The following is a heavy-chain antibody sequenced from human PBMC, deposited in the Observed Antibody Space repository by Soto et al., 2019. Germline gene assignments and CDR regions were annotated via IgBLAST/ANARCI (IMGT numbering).Heavy chain of an antibody. D-gene: IGHD6-13*01. Sequence: EVQLVESGGGQVQPGGSLTLSCAVSGFTLSSYWMHWVRQAPGKGLEWVARIDSDGRTTNYADSVKGRFTISRDNAKKTVFLDMNRLRDEDRAVYYCARGVLVYQHLVRWRDRFDPWGQGTLVTVSS. J-gene: IGHJ5*02. V-gene: IGHV3-74*01. CDR1: GFTLSSYW. CDR2: IDSDGRTT. CDR3: ARGVLVYQHLVRWRDRFDP.